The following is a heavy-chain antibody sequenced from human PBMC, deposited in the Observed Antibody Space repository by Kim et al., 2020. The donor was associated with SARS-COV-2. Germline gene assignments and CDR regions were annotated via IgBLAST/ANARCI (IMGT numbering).Heavy chain of an antibody. CDR1: GYSISSGYY. V-gene: IGHV4-38-2*02. CDR2: IYHSGST. D-gene: IGHD6-13*01. J-gene: IGHJ4*02. CDR3: ARWEQQLVQPAGLGFIDY. Sequence: SETLSLTCTVSGYSISSGYYWGWIRQPPGKVLEWIGSIYHSGSTYYTPSLKSRVTISVDTSKNQFSLKLSSVTAADTAVYYCARWEQQLVQPAGLGFIDYWGQGTLVTVSS.